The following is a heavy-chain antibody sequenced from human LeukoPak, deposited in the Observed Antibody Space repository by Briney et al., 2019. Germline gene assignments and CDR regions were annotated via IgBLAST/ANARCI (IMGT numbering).Heavy chain of an antibody. Sequence: PSQTLSFTCTVSGGSISSGGYYWSWIRQPPGTGLEWIGYIYHSGTTNYNPSLKSRVTISVGKSRKHFSLKLNSVTAACTAVYYCARGGRSNWTPFDYWGQGAPVIVPS. CDR2: IYHSGTT. CDR1: GGSISSGGYY. D-gene: IGHD1-1*01. J-gene: IGHJ4*02. V-gene: IGHV4-30-2*01. CDR3: ARGGRSNWTPFDY.